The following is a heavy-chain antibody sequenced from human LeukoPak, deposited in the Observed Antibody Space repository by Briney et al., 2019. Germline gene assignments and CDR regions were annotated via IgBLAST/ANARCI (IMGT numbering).Heavy chain of an antibody. V-gene: IGHV4-38-2*02. D-gene: IGHD5-18*01. CDR1: GYSISSGYY. CDR3: ARSAMVWSGTYFDY. CDR2: IYHSAST. J-gene: IGHJ4*02. Sequence: SETLSLTCTVSGYSISSGYYWGWIRPPPGKGLEWIGSIYHSASTYYNPSLKSRVTISVDTSKNQFSLKLSSVTAADTAVYYCARSAMVWSGTYFDYWGQGTLVTVSS.